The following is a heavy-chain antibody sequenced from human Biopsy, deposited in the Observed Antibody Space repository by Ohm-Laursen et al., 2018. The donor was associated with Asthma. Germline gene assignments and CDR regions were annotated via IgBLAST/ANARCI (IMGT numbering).Heavy chain of an antibody. CDR2: IYYSGST. V-gene: IGHV4-31*03. D-gene: IGHD4-17*01. Sequence: TLSLTCIVSGGSINIGDYYWSWIRQHPVTGLEWIGYIYYSGSTYYNPSLKSRVSIPLDTSKNQFSLSLTSVTAADTAVYYCARTTYGDDGFDPWGQGTLVTVSS. J-gene: IGHJ5*02. CDR1: GGSINIGDYY. CDR3: ARTTYGDDGFDP.